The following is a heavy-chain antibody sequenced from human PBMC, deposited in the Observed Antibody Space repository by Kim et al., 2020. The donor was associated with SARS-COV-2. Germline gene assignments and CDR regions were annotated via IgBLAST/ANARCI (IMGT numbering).Heavy chain of an antibody. CDR3: ASPRGGSYFGAFDY. V-gene: IGHV3-30*04. CDR2: ISYDGSNK. J-gene: IGHJ4*02. D-gene: IGHD1-26*01. Sequence: GGSLRLSCAASGFTFSSYAMHWVRQAPGKGLEWVAVISYDGSNKYYADSVKGRFTISRDNSKNTLYLQMNSLRAEDTAVYYCASPRGGSYFGAFDYWGQGTLVTVSS. CDR1: GFTFSSYA.